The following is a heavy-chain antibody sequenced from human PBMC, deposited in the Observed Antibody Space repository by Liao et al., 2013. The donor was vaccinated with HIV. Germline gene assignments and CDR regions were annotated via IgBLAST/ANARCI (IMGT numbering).Heavy chain of an antibody. V-gene: IGHV4-39*07. Sequence: QLQLQESGPGLVKPSETLSLTCTASGGSISSTSYYWGWIRQPPGKGLEWIGSINYIGNTYYNPSLKSRVTISVDTSKNQFSLKLSSVTAADTAVYHCARESKNVIDYWGQGTLVTVSP. CDR3: ARESKNVIDY. J-gene: IGHJ4*02. CDR2: INYIGNT. CDR1: GGSISSTSYY.